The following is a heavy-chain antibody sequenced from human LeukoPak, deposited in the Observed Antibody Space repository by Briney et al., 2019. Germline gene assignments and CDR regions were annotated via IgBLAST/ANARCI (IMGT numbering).Heavy chain of an antibody. D-gene: IGHD4-11*01. J-gene: IGHJ4*02. Sequence: SETLSLTCTVAGGSISSFYWSWIRQPPGKGLEWIGYIYYSGSTDYNSSLKSRVTISVDTSKNQFSLKLSSVTAADTAVYYCAREGVTKYYFDYWGQGTLVTVSS. CDR3: AREGVTKYYFDY. CDR2: IYYSGST. CDR1: GGSISSFY. V-gene: IGHV4-59*01.